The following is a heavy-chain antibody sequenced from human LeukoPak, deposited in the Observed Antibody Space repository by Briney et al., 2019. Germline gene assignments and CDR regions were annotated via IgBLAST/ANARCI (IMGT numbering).Heavy chain of an antibody. V-gene: IGHV3-7*01. Sequence: GGSLRLSCAASGFTFSSYAMSWVRQAPGKGLEWVANIKQDGSEKYYVDSVKGRFTISRDNAKNSLYLQMNSLRAEDTAVYYCARVGAAAHNDYWGQGTLVTVSS. J-gene: IGHJ4*02. CDR3: ARVGAAAHNDY. D-gene: IGHD6-13*01. CDR2: IKQDGSEK. CDR1: GFTFSSYA.